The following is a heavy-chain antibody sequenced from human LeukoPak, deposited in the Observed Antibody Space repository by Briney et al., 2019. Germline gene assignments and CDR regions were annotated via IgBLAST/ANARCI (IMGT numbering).Heavy chain of an antibody. D-gene: IGHD2-2*01. CDR1: GGSISSYY. Sequence: SETLSLTCTVSGGSISSYYWSWIRQPPGKGLEWIGYIYYSGSTNYNPSLKSRVTISVDTSKNQFSLKLSSVTAADTAVYYCARAVPVVHPYYYYYMDVWRKATTVTVSS. CDR2: IYYSGST. V-gene: IGHV4-59*01. J-gene: IGHJ6*03. CDR3: ARAVPVVHPYYYYYMDV.